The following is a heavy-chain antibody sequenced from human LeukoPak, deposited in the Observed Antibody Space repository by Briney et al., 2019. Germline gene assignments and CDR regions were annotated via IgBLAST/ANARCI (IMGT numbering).Heavy chain of an antibody. D-gene: IGHD6-19*01. CDR3: ARAYSSGWYRGAFDY. J-gene: IGHJ4*02. CDR1: GFAFSSYW. V-gene: IGHV3-7*01. Sequence: GGSLRLSCAASGFAFSSYWMSWVRQAPGKGLEWVANIKQDGSEKYYVDSVKGRFTISRDNAKNSLYLQMNSLRAEDTAVYYCARAYSSGWYRGAFDYWGQGTLVTVSS. CDR2: IKQDGSEK.